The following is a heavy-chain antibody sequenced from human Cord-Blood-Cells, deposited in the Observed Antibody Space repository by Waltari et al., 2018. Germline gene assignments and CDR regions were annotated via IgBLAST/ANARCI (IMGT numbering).Heavy chain of an antibody. Sequence: QVQLQESAPGLVKPSETLSLTCTVSGGSISSYYWRWIRQPQGKGLEWIGYIYYSGSTNYNPSLKSRVTISVDTSKNQFSLKLSSVTAADTAVYYCARQRECSGGSCYGWWFDPRGQGTLVTVSS. CDR3: ARQRECSGGSCYGWWFDP. CDR1: GGSISSYY. CDR2: IYYSGST. V-gene: IGHV4-59*08. J-gene: IGHJ5*02. D-gene: IGHD2-15*01.